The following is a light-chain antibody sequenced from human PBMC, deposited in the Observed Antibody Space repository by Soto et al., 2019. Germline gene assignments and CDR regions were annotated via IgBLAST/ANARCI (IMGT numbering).Light chain of an antibody. CDR2: GNS. V-gene: IGLV1-40*01. J-gene: IGLJ1*01. CDR3: QSYDSSLSGCV. CDR1: SSNIGAGYD. Sequence: QSVLTQPPSVSGAPGQRVTISCTGSSSNIGAGYDVHWYQPLPGTAPKLLIYGNSNRPSGVPDRFSGSKSGTSAPLAITGLQAEDEADYYSQSYDSSLSGCVFGTGTKVTVL.